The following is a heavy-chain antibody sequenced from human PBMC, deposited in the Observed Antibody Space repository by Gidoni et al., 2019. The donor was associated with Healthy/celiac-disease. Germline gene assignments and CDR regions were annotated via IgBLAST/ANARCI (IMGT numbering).Heavy chain of an antibody. D-gene: IGHD4-17*01. J-gene: IGHJ6*02. Sequence: QVQLVESGGGVVQPGRSLRLSCAASVFTFSSYAMHWVRQAPGKGLEWVAVISYDGSNKYYADSVKGRFTISRDNSKNTLYLQMNSLRAEDTAVYYCARTTVTTFPNYYYYGMDVWGQGTTVTVSS. CDR2: ISYDGSNK. CDR1: VFTFSSYA. CDR3: ARTTVTTFPNYYYYGMDV. V-gene: IGHV3-30-3*01.